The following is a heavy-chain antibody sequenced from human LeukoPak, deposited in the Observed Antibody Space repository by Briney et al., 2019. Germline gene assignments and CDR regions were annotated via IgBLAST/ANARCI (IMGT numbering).Heavy chain of an antibody. J-gene: IGHJ4*02. CDR2: INYSGST. Sequence: SETLSLTCTVSGGSVSSITYYWSWIRQPPGKGLEWIASINYSGSTYYNPSLKSRVTISVDTSENQSSLKLSSVTAADTAVYYCARYVVYGSGKYYFDYWGQGTLVTVSS. V-gene: IGHV4-39*01. D-gene: IGHD3-10*01. CDR3: ARYVVYGSGKYYFDY. CDR1: GGSVSSITYY.